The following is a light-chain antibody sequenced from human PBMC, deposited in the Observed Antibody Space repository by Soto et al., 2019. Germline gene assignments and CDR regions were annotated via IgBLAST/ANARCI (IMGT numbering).Light chain of an antibody. J-gene: IGKJ4*01. CDR3: QKCKVAAFT. Sequence: DIQMTQSPSSLSAFVGDRVTITCRASQDIGNFLDWYQQKPGKVSKLLIYAASTLQSGVPSRFSGSGSGTDFTLTISSLQPEDVETYYCQKCKVAAFTFGGGTKVDIK. CDR2: AAS. V-gene: IGKV1-27*01. CDR1: QDIGNF.